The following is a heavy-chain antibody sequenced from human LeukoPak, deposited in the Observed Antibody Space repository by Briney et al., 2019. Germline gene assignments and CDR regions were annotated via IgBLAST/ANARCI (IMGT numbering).Heavy chain of an antibody. Sequence: GSLRLSCAASGFPFSSHWMHWVRQAPGKGLGWVSRINSDGRSTNYADSLKGRFTISRDNAKNTLYLQMNSLRAEDTAVYYCARLSATWFYFDYWGQGILVTVSS. J-gene: IGHJ4*02. V-gene: IGHV3-74*01. D-gene: IGHD3-9*01. CDR2: INSDGRST. CDR1: GFPFSSHW. CDR3: ARLSATWFYFDY.